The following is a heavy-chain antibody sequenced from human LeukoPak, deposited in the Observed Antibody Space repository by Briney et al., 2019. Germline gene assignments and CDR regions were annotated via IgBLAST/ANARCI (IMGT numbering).Heavy chain of an antibody. Sequence: SETLSLTCTVSGGSISISSYYWGWIRQPPGKGLEWIGSIYYSGSTYYNPSLKSRVTISVDTSKNQFSLKLSSVTAADTAVYYCARRSIVLMVYAPTGFDPWGQGTLVTVSS. CDR2: IYYSGST. D-gene: IGHD2-8*01. V-gene: IGHV4-39*01. J-gene: IGHJ5*02. CDR3: ARRSIVLMVYAPTGFDP. CDR1: GGSISISSYY.